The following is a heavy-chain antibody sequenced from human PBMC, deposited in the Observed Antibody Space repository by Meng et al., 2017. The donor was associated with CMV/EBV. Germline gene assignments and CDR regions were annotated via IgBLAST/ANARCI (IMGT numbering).Heavy chain of an antibody. D-gene: IGHD6-13*01. CDR3: AKEIYSSSGKGVDY. Sequence: ASGFPFSSYGIHWVRQAPGKGLEWVAFIRYDGSNKYYADSVKGRFTISRDNSKNTLYLQMNSLRAEDTAVYYCAKEIYSSSGKGVDYWGQGTLVTVSS. CDR1: GFPFSSYG. V-gene: IGHV3-30*02. J-gene: IGHJ4*02. CDR2: IRYDGSNK.